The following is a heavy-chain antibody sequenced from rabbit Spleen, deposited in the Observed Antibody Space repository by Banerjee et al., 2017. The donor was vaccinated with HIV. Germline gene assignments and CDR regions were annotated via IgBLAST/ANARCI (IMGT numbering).Heavy chain of an antibody. CDR1: GFSFSNYD. D-gene: IGHD3-1*01. V-gene: IGHV1S45*01. CDR3: ARDINGGNRIDYFNL. J-gene: IGHJ4*01. Sequence: QEQLVESGGGLVQPEGSLTLTCTASGFSFSNYDMCWVRQAPGKGLEWIGCIDGGGSGGTWYASWVNGRFTTSKTSSTTVTLQVTSLTAADTATYFCARDINGGNRIDYFNLWGQGTLVTVS. CDR2: IDGGGSGGT.